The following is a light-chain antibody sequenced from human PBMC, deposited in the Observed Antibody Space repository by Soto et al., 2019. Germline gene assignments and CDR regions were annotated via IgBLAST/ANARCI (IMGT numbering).Light chain of an antibody. CDR2: GAS. CDR3: QQYGASPFT. V-gene: IGKV3-20*01. J-gene: IGKJ3*01. CDR1: ESIYINS. Sequence: EIVLTQSPGTLYLSPGESATLSCKAIESIYINSFAWYYQKPGQPPRLLIYGASTRATGIPDRFSGSGSGTDFVLSIDRLEVEDSGIYYCQQYGASPFTFGPGTRVDIK.